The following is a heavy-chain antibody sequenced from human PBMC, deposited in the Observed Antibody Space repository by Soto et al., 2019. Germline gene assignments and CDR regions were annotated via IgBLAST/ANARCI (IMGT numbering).Heavy chain of an antibody. Sequence: GSLRLSCAASGFTFSSYAMSWVRQAPGKGLEWVSSISSSSSYIYYADSVKGRFTISRDNAKNSLYLQMNSLRAEDTAVYYCARSGVVVPAAIPYYYYYMDVWGKGNTVTVSS. D-gene: IGHD2-2*02. CDR2: ISSSSSYI. J-gene: IGHJ6*03. CDR1: GFTFSSYA. V-gene: IGHV3-21*01. CDR3: ARSGVVVPAAIPYYYYYMDV.